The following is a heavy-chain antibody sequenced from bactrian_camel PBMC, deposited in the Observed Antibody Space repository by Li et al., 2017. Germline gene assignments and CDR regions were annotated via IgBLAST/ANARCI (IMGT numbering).Heavy chain of an antibody. J-gene: IGHJ4*01. Sequence: VQLVESGGGSVQAGQSLRLSCAASGRTDSIHCVGWFRQEPGKEREAVAAIYTGGGSAFYGNSGKGRFTISQDNAKNTVYLQMDSVKPEDAAMYYCAASWYPCEVDDSENEYRWWGQGTQVT. CDR2: IYTGGGSA. V-gene: IGHV3S54*01. CDR1: GRTDSIHC. CDR3: AASWYPCEVDDSENEYRW. D-gene: IGHD6*01.